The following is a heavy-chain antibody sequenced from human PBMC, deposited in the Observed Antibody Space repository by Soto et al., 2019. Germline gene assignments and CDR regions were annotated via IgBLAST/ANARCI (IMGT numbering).Heavy chain of an antibody. D-gene: IGHD4-17*01. CDR2: IYYSGST. CDR1: GGSISSYY. J-gene: IGHJ6*03. CDR3: AREGEDTVTTGDVYYYYYMDV. V-gene: IGHV4-59*01. Sequence: SETLSLTCTVSGGSISSYYWSWIRQPPGKGLEWIGYIYYSGSTNYNPSLKSRVTISVDTSKNQFSLKLSSVTAADTAVYYCAREGEDTVTTGDVYYYYYMDVWGKGTTVTVSS.